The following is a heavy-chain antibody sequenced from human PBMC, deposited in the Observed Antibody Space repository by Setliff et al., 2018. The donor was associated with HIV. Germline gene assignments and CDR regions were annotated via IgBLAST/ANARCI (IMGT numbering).Heavy chain of an antibody. CDR2: IIPIFGTP. CDR3: ARDSRDIVVVIAPEPEPYYYYGMDV. V-gene: IGHV1-69*13. Sequence: ASVKVSCKASGDTFNRHAISWVRQAPGQGPEWMGGIIPIFGTPNYAQKFKGRLTITADESTSTVYMELSSLRSEDTAVYYCARDSRDIVVVIAPEPEPYYYYGMDVWCEGTTVTVSS. D-gene: IGHD2-15*01. J-gene: IGHJ6*04. CDR1: GDTFNRHA.